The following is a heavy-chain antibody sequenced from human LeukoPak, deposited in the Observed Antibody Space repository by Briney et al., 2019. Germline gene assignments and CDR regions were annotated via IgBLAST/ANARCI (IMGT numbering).Heavy chain of an antibody. Sequence: ASVKVSCKASGGTFSSYAISWVRQAPGQGLEWMGWISAYNGNTNYAQKLQGRVTMTTDTSTSTAYMELRSLRSDDTAVYYCARVPLPRLLWFGELGRDYWGQGTLVTVSS. CDR1: GGTFSSYA. D-gene: IGHD3-10*01. V-gene: IGHV1-18*01. J-gene: IGHJ4*02. CDR2: ISAYNGNT. CDR3: ARVPLPRLLWFGELGRDY.